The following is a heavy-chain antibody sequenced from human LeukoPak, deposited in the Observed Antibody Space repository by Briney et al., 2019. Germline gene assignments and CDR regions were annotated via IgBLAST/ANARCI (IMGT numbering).Heavy chain of an antibody. V-gene: IGHV3-23*01. Sequence: GGSLRLSCAASGFTFTSYAMSCVRPAPGQGLEWVSAISASGGSTYFADSVKGRFTISRDNSKNLLYLQMNSLRVEDTAVYYCAKDRDTSTAQGFDYWGQGTLVTVSS. D-gene: IGHD4-17*01. CDR1: GFTFTSYA. J-gene: IGHJ4*02. CDR3: AKDRDTSTAQGFDY. CDR2: ISASGGST.